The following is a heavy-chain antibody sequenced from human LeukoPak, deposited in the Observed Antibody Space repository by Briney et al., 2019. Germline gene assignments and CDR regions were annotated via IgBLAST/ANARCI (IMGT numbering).Heavy chain of an antibody. CDR2: IYHRGST. CDR3: ARDTRGGRDAFDI. V-gene: IGHV4-38-2*02. D-gene: IGHD3-3*01. Sequence: SETLSLTCTVSGYSISSGYYWGWFRQPPGKGLEWIGSIYHRGSTYYNPSLKRRVTISVDTSKNPFSLQLSSVTAAATAVYYCARDTRGGRDAFDIWGQGTMVTVSS. J-gene: IGHJ3*02. CDR1: GYSISSGYY.